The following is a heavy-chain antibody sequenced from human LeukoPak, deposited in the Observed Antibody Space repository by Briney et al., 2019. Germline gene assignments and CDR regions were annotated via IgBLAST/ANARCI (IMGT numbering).Heavy chain of an antibody. Sequence: SETLSLTCSVSGDSITGRYWSWIRQPPGKSLEWIGYMYDSGRTLYNPSLESRVTISVDTSKNQFSLKLSSVTAADTAVYYCALVVPVPHYYFDYWGQGTLVTVSS. CDR1: GDSITGRY. CDR3: ALVVPVPHYYFDY. J-gene: IGHJ4*02. CDR2: MYDSGRT. D-gene: IGHD2-2*01. V-gene: IGHV4-59*08.